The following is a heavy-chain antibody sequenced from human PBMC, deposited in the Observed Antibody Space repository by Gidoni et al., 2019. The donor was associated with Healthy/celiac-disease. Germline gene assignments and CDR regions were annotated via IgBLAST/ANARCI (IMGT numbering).Heavy chain of an antibody. V-gene: IGHV4-59*01. CDR2: IYYSGST. CDR3: ARDLYSYRTSGVFDP. Sequence: QVQLQESGPGLVKPSETLSLTCTVSGGSISSYYWSWIRQPPGKGLEWIGYIYYSGSTNYNPSLKSRVTISVDTSKNQFSRKLSSVTAADTAVYYCARDLYSYRTSGVFDPWGQGTLVTVSS. CDR1: GGSISSYY. D-gene: IGHD5-18*01. J-gene: IGHJ5*02.